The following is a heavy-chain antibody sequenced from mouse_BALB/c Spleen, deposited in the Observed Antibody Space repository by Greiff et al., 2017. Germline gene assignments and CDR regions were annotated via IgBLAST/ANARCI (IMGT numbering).Heavy chain of an antibody. Sequence: EVKLQQSGPELVKPGASVKMSCKASGYTFTSYVMHWVKQKPGQGLEWIGYINPYNDGTKYNEKFKGKATLTSDKSSSTAYMELSSLTSEDSAVYYCARSGSYWYFDVWGAGTTVTVSS. V-gene: IGHV1-14*01. CDR1: GYTFTSYV. J-gene: IGHJ1*01. CDR3: ARSGSYWYFDV. D-gene: IGHD3-1*01. CDR2: INPYNDGT.